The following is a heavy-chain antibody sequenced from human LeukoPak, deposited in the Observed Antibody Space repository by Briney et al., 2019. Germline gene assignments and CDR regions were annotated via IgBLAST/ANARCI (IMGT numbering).Heavy chain of an antibody. CDR1: GDSVSSRSAT. Sequence: SQTLSLTCAISGDSVSSRSATWNWIRQSPSRGLEWLERTYYRSKWYNDYAVSVKSRISINPDTSENQFSLQLNSVTPEDTAVYYCARQIAVAGTFDYWGQGSLVTVSS. D-gene: IGHD6-19*01. CDR3: ARQIAVAGTFDY. V-gene: IGHV6-1*01. J-gene: IGHJ4*02. CDR2: TYYRSKWYN.